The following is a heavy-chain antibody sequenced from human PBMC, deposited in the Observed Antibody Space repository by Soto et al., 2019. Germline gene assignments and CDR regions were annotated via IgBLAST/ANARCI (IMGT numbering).Heavy chain of an antibody. J-gene: IGHJ6*02. V-gene: IGHV1-18*04. CDR2: ISGKTAKT. Sequence: QVQLVQSGAQVKKPGASVKVSCKASGYTFTSYGISWVRQAPGQGLEWMGWISGKTAKTNYAQNLQRRVTITTDTSTSTAYMELRSLRSDDTAVYYCARVPREIILVGMDVWGQGTTVTVSS. D-gene: IGHD2-2*01. CDR3: ARVPREIILVGMDV. CDR1: GYTFTSYG.